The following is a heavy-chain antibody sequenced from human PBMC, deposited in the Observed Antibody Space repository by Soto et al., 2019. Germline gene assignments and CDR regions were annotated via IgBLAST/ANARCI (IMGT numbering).Heavy chain of an antibody. Sequence: SETLSLTCAVNGGSFSGYYWSWIRQPPGKGLEWIGEINHSGSTKYNPSLKSRVTMSVXXXXXXFXLXLSXXTAADTAVYYCARATRPRAFDIWGQGTMVTVSS. J-gene: IGHJ3*02. V-gene: IGHV4-34*01. CDR2: INHSGST. CDR3: ARATRPRAFDI. CDR1: GGSFSGYY.